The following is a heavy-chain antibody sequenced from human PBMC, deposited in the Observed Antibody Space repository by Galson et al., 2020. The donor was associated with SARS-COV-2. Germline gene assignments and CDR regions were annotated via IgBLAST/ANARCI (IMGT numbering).Heavy chain of an antibody. V-gene: IGHV1-2*04. D-gene: IGHD5-18*01. Sequence: ASVKVSCKASGYTFTGYYMHWVRQAPGQGLEWMGWINPNSGGTNYAQKFQGWVTMTRDTSISTAYMELSRLRSDDTAVYYCARDAIDSYGQYYYYYMDVWGKGTTVTVSS. J-gene: IGHJ6*03. CDR1: GYTFTGYY. CDR2: INPNSGGT. CDR3: ARDAIDSYGQYYYYYMDV.